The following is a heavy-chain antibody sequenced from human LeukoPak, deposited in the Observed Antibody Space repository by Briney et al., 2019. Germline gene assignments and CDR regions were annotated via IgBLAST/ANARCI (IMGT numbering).Heavy chain of an antibody. V-gene: IGHV3-23*01. CDR3: AKVPNLYYYDSSGYYFDY. J-gene: IGHJ4*02. CDR2: ISGNGGST. D-gene: IGHD3-22*01. CDR1: GFTFSSYA. Sequence: PGGSLRLSCAASGFTFSSYAMSWVRQAPGKGLEWVSAISGNGGSTYYADSVKGRFTISRDNSKNTLYLQMNSLRAEDTAVYYCAKVPNLYYYDSSGYYFDYWGQGTLVTVSS.